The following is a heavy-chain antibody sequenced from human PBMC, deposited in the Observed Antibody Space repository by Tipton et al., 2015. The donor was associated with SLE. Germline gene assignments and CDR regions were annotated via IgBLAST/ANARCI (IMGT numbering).Heavy chain of an antibody. CDR2: IWYDGTHK. Sequence: SLRLSCAASGFTFKDYGMHWVPQAPGKGLEWVERIWYDGTHKDYADSVKGRFTISRDNSKNTLSLQISSLRVEDTAVYFCARDYSSSRGNWLDPWGQGTLVTVSS. D-gene: IGHD6-13*01. CDR1: GFTFKDYG. J-gene: IGHJ5*02. V-gene: IGHV3-33*01. CDR3: ARDYSSSRGNWLDP.